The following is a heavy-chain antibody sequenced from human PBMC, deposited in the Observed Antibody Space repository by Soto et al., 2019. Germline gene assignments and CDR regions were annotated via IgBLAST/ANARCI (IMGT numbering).Heavy chain of an antibody. Sequence: GGSLRLSCAASGFTFSSYAMSWVRQAPGKGLEWVSAISGSGGSTYYADSVKGRFTISRDNSKNTLYLQMNSLRAEDTAVYYCAKDRSGGYFPHDAFDIWGQGTMVTVSS. J-gene: IGHJ3*02. D-gene: IGHD3-10*01. CDR1: GFTFSSYA. CDR2: ISGSGGST. CDR3: AKDRSGGYFPHDAFDI. V-gene: IGHV3-23*01.